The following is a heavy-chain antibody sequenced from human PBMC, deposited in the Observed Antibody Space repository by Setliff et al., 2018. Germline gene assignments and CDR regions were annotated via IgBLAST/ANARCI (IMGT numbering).Heavy chain of an antibody. D-gene: IGHD3-22*01. Sequence: SVKVSCKASGGTFSSYAISWVRQAPGQGLEWMGRIIPIFGTANYAQKFQGRVTITADKSTSTAYMELSSLRSEDTAVYYCARDRPPYYYDSSGYYYSAGNFDYWGPGTQVTVSS. CDR2: IIPIFGTA. J-gene: IGHJ4*02. V-gene: IGHV1-69*06. CDR3: ARDRPPYYYDSSGYYYSAGNFDY. CDR1: GGTFSSYA.